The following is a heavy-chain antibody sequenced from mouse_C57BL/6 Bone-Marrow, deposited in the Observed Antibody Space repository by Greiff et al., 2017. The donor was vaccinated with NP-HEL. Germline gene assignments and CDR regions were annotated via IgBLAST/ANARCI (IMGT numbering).Heavy chain of an antibody. J-gene: IGHJ4*01. Sequence: QVQLKQSGAELARPGASVKLSCKASGYTFTSYGMSWVKQRTGQGLEWIGEIYPRSGNTYYNEKFKGKATLTVDKSSSTAYMELRSLTSEDSAVYFCARYLVYAMDYWGQGTSVTVSS. D-gene: IGHD1-1*02. CDR1: GYTFTSYG. CDR2: IYPRSGNT. CDR3: ARYLVYAMDY. V-gene: IGHV1-81*01.